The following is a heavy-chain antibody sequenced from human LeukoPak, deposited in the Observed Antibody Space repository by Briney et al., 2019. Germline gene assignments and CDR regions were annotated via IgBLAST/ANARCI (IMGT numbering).Heavy chain of an antibody. D-gene: IGHD1-26*01. V-gene: IGHV3-20*04. J-gene: IGHJ6*03. CDR2: INYNSGSI. Sequence: GGSLRLSCAASGFTFDDYGMTWVRQAPGRGLEWVAGINYNSGSIGYADSVKGRFTISRDNAKNSLFLQMNSLRADDTAVYYCARGWGYMDVWGRGTTVTVSS. CDR1: GFTFDDYG. CDR3: ARGWGYMDV.